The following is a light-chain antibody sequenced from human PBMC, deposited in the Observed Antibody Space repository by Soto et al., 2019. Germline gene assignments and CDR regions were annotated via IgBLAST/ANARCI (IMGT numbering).Light chain of an antibody. CDR2: GNS. J-gene: IGLJ2*01. CDR3: QSYDSSLLGV. CDR1: SSNIGAGYD. Sequence: QSVLTQPPSVSGAPGQRVTISCTGSSSNIGAGYDVHWYQQLPGTAPKLLIYGNSNRPSGVPDRFSVSKSGTSASLAITGLQAEDEADYYCQSYDSSLLGVFGGGTKLTVL. V-gene: IGLV1-40*01.